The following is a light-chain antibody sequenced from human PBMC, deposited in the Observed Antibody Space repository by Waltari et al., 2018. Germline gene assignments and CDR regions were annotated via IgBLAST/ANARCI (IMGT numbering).Light chain of an antibody. CDR2: EGT. Sequence: SALTQPASVSGPPGHALTISCTATRSALGRYTLVSWYQQHPGKAPQRILYEGTKRPSGVSNRFSGSKSGNTASLTISGLQAEDEADYYCCSYAGTRVFGGGTKLTVL. CDR3: CSYAGTRV. CDR1: RSALGRYTL. J-gene: IGLJ3*02. V-gene: IGLV2-23*01.